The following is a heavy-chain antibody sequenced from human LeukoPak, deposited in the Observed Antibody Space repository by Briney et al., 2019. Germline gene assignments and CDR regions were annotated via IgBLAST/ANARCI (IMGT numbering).Heavy chain of an antibody. Sequence: GRSLRLSCAASGFTFDDYAMHWVRQVPGKGLEWVSGISWNSGHIGYADSVKGRFTISRDNAKNSLYLQMNSLRVEDTALYYCAKGPDSSGYYYRDNWFDAWGQGTLVTVSS. CDR3: AKGPDSSGYYYRDNWFDA. D-gene: IGHD3-22*01. V-gene: IGHV3-9*01. CDR2: ISWNSGHI. CDR1: GFTFDDYA. J-gene: IGHJ5*02.